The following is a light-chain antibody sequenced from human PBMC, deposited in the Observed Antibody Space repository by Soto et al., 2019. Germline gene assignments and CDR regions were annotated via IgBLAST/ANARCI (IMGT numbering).Light chain of an antibody. CDR1: QGISGW. V-gene: IGKV1-12*01. J-gene: IGKJ1*01. Sequence: DIQMTQSPSSVSASVGDRLTITCRASQGISGWLAWYQQKPGKAPNLLIYDASTLHRGVPSRFSGGGAGTEFTLTISSLQPEDFATYYCQQTSAFPRTFGQGTKVDI. CDR2: DAS. CDR3: QQTSAFPRT.